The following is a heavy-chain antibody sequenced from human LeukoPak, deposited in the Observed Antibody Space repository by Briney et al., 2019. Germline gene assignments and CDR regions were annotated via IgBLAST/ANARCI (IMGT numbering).Heavy chain of an antibody. Sequence: PGGSLRLSCAASGFTFYTYAMHWVRQAPGKGLEYVTGIDPDGGTTYYANSVKGRFTISRDNSKNMLYLQMASLTADDMAVYYCARGAQLTDYWGQGTLVTVSS. CDR2: IDPDGGTT. V-gene: IGHV3-64*01. CDR3: ARGAQLTDY. CDR1: GFTFYTYA. D-gene: IGHD6-13*01. J-gene: IGHJ4*02.